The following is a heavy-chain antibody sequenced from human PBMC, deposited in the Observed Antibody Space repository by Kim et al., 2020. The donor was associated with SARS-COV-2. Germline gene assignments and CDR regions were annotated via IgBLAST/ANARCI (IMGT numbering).Heavy chain of an antibody. V-gene: IGHV4-38-2*02. CDR2: IYHSGST. Sequence: SETLSLTCTVSGYSISSGYYWGWIRQPPGKGLEWIGSIYHSGSTYYNPSLKSRVTISVDTSKNQLSLKLSSVTAADTAVYYCARGGANYDISLQYNWFYPWGQGTLVTVSS. CDR3: ARGGANYDISLQYNWFYP. CDR1: GYSISSGYY. J-gene: IGHJ5*02. D-gene: IGHD3-9*01.